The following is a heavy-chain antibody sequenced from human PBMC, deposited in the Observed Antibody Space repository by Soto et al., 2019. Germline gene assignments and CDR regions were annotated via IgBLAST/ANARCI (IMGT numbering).Heavy chain of an antibody. D-gene: IGHD1-1*01. V-gene: IGHV1-3*01. CDR2: INPGNGNT. CDR1: GYTFSSLA. J-gene: IGHJ4*02. CDR3: ARDLDAYNSTGY. Sequence: QVQLVQSGADVKRPGASVKVSCKASGYTFSSLAIHWVRQAPGQRLEWMGWINPGNGNTKYSQSFQGRVTVTSDTSASTAYMELSSLRSEDTAVYYCARDLDAYNSTGYRGQGTLVTVSS.